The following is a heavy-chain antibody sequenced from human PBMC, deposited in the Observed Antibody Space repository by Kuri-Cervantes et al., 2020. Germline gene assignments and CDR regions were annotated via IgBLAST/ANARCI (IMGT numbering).Heavy chain of an antibody. CDR3: ARRGDYYDILTGFSDAFDI. CDR1: GYTFTSYY. J-gene: IGHJ3*02. CDR2: INPSGGST. V-gene: IGHV1-46*01. Sequence: ASVKVSCKASGYTFTSYYMHWVRQAPGQGLEWMGIINPSGGSTSYAQKFQGRVTITADESTSTAYMELSSLRSEDTAVYYCARRGDYYDILTGFSDAFDIWGQGTMVTVSS. D-gene: IGHD3-9*01.